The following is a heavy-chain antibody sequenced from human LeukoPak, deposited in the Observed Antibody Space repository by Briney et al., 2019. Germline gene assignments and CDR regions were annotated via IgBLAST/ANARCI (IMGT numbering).Heavy chain of an antibody. CDR3: ARGASPLRYFDWDY. CDR1: GGSISNYY. CDR2: IYYSGGT. V-gene: IGHV4-59*01. Sequence: PSETLSLTCSVSGGSISNYYWSWIRQSPGKGLEWIGYIYYSGGTNYNPSLKSRVTISVDTSKNQFSLKVSSVTAADTAVYYCARGASPLRYFDWDYWGQGTQVTVSS. D-gene: IGHD3-9*01. J-gene: IGHJ4*02.